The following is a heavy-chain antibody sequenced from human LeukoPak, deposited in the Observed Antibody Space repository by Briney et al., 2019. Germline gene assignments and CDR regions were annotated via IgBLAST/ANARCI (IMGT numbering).Heavy chain of an antibody. CDR1: GGSFSGYY. CDR3: ARRYGSGSYGWWFDP. V-gene: IGHV4-34*01. D-gene: IGHD3-10*01. J-gene: IGHJ5*02. Sequence: SETLSLTCAVYGGSFSGYYWRWSWIRQPPGKGLEWIGEISHSGSTNYNPSLESRVTISVDTSKNQFSLRLSSVTAADTAVYYCARRYGSGSYGWWFDPWGQGTLVTVSS. CDR2: ISHSGST.